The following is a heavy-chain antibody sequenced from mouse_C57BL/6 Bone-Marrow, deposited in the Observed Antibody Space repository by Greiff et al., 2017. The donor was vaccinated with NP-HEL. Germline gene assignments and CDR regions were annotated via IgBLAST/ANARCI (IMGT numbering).Heavy chain of an antibody. CDR1: GYAFTNYL. CDR2: INPGSGGT. J-gene: IGHJ3*01. Sequence: QVQLQQSGAELVRPGTSVKVSCKASGYAFTNYLIEWVKQRPGQGLEWIGVINPGSGGTNYNEKFKGKATLTADKSSSTAYMQLSSLTSEDSAVYFGAGKDYDEAYWGQGTLVTVSA. CDR3: AGKDYDEAY. D-gene: IGHD2-4*01. V-gene: IGHV1-54*01.